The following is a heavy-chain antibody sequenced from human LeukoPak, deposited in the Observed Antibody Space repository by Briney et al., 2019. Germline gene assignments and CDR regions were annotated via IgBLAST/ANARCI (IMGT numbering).Heavy chain of an antibody. CDR3: ALTPLRDFWSGYYIDY. CDR2: ISSSSSYI. V-gene: IGHV3-21*01. J-gene: IGHJ4*02. CDR1: GFTFSSYS. Sequence: GGSLRLSCAASGFTFSSYSMNWVRQAPGKGLEWVSSISSSSSYIYYADSVKGRFTISRDNAKNSLYLRMNSLRAEDTAVYYCALTPLRDFWSGYYIDYWGQGTLVTVSS. D-gene: IGHD3-3*01.